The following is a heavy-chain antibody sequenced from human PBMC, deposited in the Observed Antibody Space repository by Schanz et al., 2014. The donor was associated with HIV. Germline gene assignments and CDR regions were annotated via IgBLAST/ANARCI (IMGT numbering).Heavy chain of an antibody. CDR1: GLTFSSSI. CDR3: AREGESSGRAGLFDI. J-gene: IGHJ3*02. V-gene: IGHV3-30*09. CDR2: MSHDGFSK. D-gene: IGHD6-19*01. Sequence: QVQLVESGGGVVQPGRSLRLSCTASGLTFSSSIMHWVRQAPGKGLEWVAGMSHDGFSKYFADSVKGRFAISREDSKNTVHLQMDSLRPEDTAVYYCAREGESSGRAGLFDIWGQGTMVTVSS.